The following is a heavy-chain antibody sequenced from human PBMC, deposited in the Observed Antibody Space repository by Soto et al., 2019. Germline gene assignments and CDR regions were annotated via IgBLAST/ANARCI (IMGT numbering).Heavy chain of an antibody. Sequence: LSLTCTVSGGSISSYYWSWIRQPPGKGLEWIGYIYYSGSTNYNPSLKSRVTISVDTSKDQFSLKLSSVTAADTAVYYCARVYGGFDYWGQGTLVTVYS. CDR3: ARVYGGFDY. D-gene: IGHD4-17*01. V-gene: IGHV4-59*01. J-gene: IGHJ4*02. CDR2: IYYSGST. CDR1: GGSISSYY.